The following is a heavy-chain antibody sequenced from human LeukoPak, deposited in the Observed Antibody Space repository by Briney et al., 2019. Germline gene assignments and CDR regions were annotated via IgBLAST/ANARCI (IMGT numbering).Heavy chain of an antibody. J-gene: IGHJ4*02. CDR3: ARVPRSYFLEWSPQEDY. CDR2: ISAYNGNT. D-gene: IGHD3-3*01. V-gene: IGHV1-18*01. CDR1: GYTFTSYG. Sequence: ASVKVSCKASGYTFTSYGISWVRQAPGQGLEWMGWISAYNGNTNYAQKLQGRVTMTTDTSTSTAYMELRSLRSDDTAVYYCARVPRSYFLEWSPQEDYWGQGTLVTVSS.